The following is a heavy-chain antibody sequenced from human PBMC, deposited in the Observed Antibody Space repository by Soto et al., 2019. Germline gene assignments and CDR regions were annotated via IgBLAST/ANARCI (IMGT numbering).Heavy chain of an antibody. V-gene: IGHV3-23*01. CDR3: AKNGLDNSPSAIDS. CDR1: GFTFRNNV. J-gene: IGHJ4*02. D-gene: IGHD2-8*01. CDR2: ITGSGRDT. Sequence: EVQLLESGGGLAQPGGSLRLSCAASGFTFRNNVLSWVRQAPGKGLDWVSGITGSGRDTYYADSVKGRFTISRDNSKNMVVLQMNSLRAEYTALYYCAKNGLDNSPSAIDSWGPGTLVTVSS.